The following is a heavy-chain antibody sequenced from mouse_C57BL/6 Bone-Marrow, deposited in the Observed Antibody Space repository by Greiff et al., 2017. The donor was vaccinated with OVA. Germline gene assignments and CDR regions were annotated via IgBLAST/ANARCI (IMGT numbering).Heavy chain of an antibody. Sequence: EVKLVESVAELVRPGASVKLSCTASGFNIKNTYMHWVKQRPEQGLEWIGRIDPANGNTKYAPKFQGKATITADTSSNTAYLQLSSLTSEDTAIYYCARSYYDYGGAWFAYWGQGTLVTVSA. V-gene: IGHV14-3*01. CDR2: IDPANGNT. CDR1: GFNIKNTY. J-gene: IGHJ3*01. CDR3: ARSYYDYGGAWFAY. D-gene: IGHD2-4*01.